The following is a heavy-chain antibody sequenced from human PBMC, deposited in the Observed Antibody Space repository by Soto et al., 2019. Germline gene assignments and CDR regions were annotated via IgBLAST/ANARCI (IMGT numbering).Heavy chain of an antibody. CDR2: IYTSGST. J-gene: IGHJ4*02. D-gene: IGHD2-21*01. CDR1: GGSISVYY. V-gene: IGHV4-4*07. Sequence: QVQLQESGPGLVKPSETLSLTCTVSGGSISVYYWSWIRQPAGKGLEWIGRIYTSGSTNYNPSLKSRATLSADASKNQFYLKLRFVTAADTAMYYCAVDYGGNCFDYWGQGTLVTVSS. CDR3: AVDYGGNCFDY.